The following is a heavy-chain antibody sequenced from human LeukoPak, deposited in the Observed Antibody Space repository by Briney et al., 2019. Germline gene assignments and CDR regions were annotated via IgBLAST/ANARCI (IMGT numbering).Heavy chain of an antibody. CDR1: GYTFTGYY. CDR3: ASFGPREGYYYYYMDV. J-gene: IGHJ6*03. D-gene: IGHD1-26*01. Sequence: ASVKVSCKASGYTFTGYYMHWVRQALGQGLEWMGRINPNSGGTNYAQKFQGRVTMTRDTSISTAYMELSRLRSDDTAVYYCASFGPREGYYYYYMDVWGKGTTVTVSS. CDR2: INPNSGGT. V-gene: IGHV1-2*06.